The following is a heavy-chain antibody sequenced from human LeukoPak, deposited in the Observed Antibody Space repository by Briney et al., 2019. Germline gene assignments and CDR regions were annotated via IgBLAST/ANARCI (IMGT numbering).Heavy chain of an antibody. J-gene: IGHJ4*02. D-gene: IGHD3-22*01. CDR2: ISPSGDRT. CDR1: GFTFSIYA. CDR3: AIMHGYYDGSGFWVQ. V-gene: IGHV3-23*01. Sequence: GGSLRLSCAASGFTFSIYAMSWVRQAPGKGLEWVSFISPSGDRTSNADSVEGRFTISRDNTRNTLYLQMNGLRDEDTGVYYCAIMHGYYDGSGFWVQWGQGTLVTVSS.